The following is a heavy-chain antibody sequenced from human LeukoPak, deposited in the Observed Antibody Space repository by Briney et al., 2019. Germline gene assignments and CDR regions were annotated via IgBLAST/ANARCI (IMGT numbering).Heavy chain of an antibody. V-gene: IGHV3-23*01. Sequence: GGSLRLSCAASGFTFSNYAMSWVRQAPGKGLEWVSAISGSGGNTYYADSVKGRFTISRDNSKNTLYLQMNSLRAEDTAVYYCATPKPGTDYYYGMDVWGQGTTVTVSS. CDR3: ATPKPGTDYYYGMDV. CDR2: ISGSGGNT. J-gene: IGHJ6*02. CDR1: GFTFSNYA. D-gene: IGHD6-13*01.